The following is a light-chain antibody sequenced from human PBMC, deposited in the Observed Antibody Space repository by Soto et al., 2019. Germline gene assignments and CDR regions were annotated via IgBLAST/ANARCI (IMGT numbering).Light chain of an antibody. J-gene: IGKJ3*01. V-gene: IGKV1-12*01. CDR1: RGVSKW. CDR2: DGS. CDR3: QQANSFTFT. Sequence: DIQMTQSPSSVSASVGDRVTITCRASRGVSKWLAWYQQKPGKAPKLLIYDGSVLHTGVPSRFSVSGSGTDFTLTISRLQPEEFATYYCQQANSFTFTFGPGTKVDIK.